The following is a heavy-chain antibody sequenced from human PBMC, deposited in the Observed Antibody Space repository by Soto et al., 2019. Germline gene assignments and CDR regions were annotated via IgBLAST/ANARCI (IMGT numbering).Heavy chain of an antibody. Sequence: SETLSLTCTVSGGSISSGCYYWSWIRQHPGKGLEWIGYIYYSGSTYYNPSLKSRVTISVDTSKNQFSLKLSSVTAADTAVYYCAGTYYYDSSGYSFDYWGQGTLVTVSS. CDR3: AGTYYYDSSGYSFDY. CDR1: GGSISSGCYY. V-gene: IGHV4-31*03. D-gene: IGHD3-22*01. J-gene: IGHJ4*02. CDR2: IYYSGST.